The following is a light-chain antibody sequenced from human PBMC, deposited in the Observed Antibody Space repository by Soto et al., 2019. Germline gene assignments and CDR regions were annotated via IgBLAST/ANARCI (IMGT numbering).Light chain of an antibody. CDR1: SSNIGGNS. Sequence: QAVVTQPPSVSAAPGQKVTISCSGSSSNIGGNSVSWYQQLPGTAPKLLIYDDNKRPSGIPDRFSGSKSGTSANLGITGFQTGDEADYYCGSWDSSLSAYVFGTGTKLTVL. J-gene: IGLJ1*01. V-gene: IGLV1-51*01. CDR3: GSWDSSLSAYV. CDR2: DDN.